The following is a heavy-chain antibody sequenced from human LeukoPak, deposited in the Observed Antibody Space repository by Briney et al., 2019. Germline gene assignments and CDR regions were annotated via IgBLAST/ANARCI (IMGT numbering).Heavy chain of an antibody. CDR3: ARNHLLRFLEWLPGD. D-gene: IGHD3-3*01. V-gene: IGHV3-7*01. Sequence: GGSLRLSCAASGFTFSSYWMNWARQAPGRGLEWVASINHNGNVNYYVDSVKGRFTISRDNSKNTLYLQMNSLRAEDTAVYYCARNHLLRFLEWLPGDWGQGTLVTVSS. J-gene: IGHJ4*02. CDR2: INHNGNVN. CDR1: GFTFSSYW.